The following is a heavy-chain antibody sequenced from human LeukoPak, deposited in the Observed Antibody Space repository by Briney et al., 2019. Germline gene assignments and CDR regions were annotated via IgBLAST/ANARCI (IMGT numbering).Heavy chain of an antibody. J-gene: IGHJ6*03. Sequence: GGSLRLSCVASKFTFSTYWMHWVRQAPGKGLVWVSRINAGGTSTTYADSVKGRFTISRDSAKKTLYLQMNSLRAEDTAVYHCAGWDYYYMDVWGKGTTVTVSS. CDR3: AGWDYYYMDV. V-gene: IGHV3-74*01. CDR2: INAGGTST. D-gene: IGHD6-19*01. CDR1: KFTFSTYW.